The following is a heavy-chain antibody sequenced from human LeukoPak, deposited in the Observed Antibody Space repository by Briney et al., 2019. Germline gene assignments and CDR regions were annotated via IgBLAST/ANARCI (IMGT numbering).Heavy chain of an antibody. Sequence: ASVKVSCKATGYTFTAYHLHWVRLAPGQGLEWMGWIIPNSGGTNYAQKFQDRVTMTRDTSTSTAYMELSRLRSDDAAVYYCARVFDNWNYGRYAEYFQHWGQGTLVTVSS. J-gene: IGHJ1*01. V-gene: IGHV1-2*02. CDR1: GYTFTAYH. D-gene: IGHD1-7*01. CDR2: IIPNSGGT. CDR3: ARVFDNWNYGRYAEYFQH.